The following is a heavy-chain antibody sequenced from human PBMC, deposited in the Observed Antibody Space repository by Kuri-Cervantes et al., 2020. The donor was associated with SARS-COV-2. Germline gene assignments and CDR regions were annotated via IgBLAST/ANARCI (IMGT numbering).Heavy chain of an antibody. D-gene: IGHD3-10*01. V-gene: IGHV4-38-2*01. CDR3: ARRGLGFGELFYFDY. CDR1: NFSISSTYY. Sequence: SETLSLTCAVSNFSISSTYYWGWVRQPPGKGLEWIGSIYHSGSTYYNPSLKSRVTISVDTSKNQFSLKLSSVTAADTAVYYCARRGLGFGELFYFDYWGQGTLVTVSS. CDR2: IYHSGST. J-gene: IGHJ4*02.